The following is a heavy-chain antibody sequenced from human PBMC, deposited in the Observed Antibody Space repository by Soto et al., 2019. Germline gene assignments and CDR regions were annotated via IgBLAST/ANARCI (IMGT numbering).Heavy chain of an antibody. J-gene: IGHJ4*02. CDR3: AREEVAYCGGDCYTDY. CDR1: GFTFSSYA. CDR2: ISYDGSNK. Sequence: GGSLRLSCAASGFTFSSYAMHWVRQAPGKGLEWVAVISYDGSNKYYADSVKGRFTISRDNSKNTLYLQMNSLRAEDTAVYYCAREEVAYCGGDCYTDYWGQGTLVTVSS. V-gene: IGHV3-30-3*01. D-gene: IGHD2-21*02.